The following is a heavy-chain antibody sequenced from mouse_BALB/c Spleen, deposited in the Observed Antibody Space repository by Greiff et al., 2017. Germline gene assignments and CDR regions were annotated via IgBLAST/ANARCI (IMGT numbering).Heavy chain of an antibody. D-gene: IGHD2-10*02. Sequence: EVKLQESGPGLVKPSQSLSLTCSVTGYSITSGYYWNWIRQFPGNKLEWMGYISYDGSNNYNPSLKNRISITRDTSKNQFFLKLNSVTTEDTATYYCARVYGNYDFAYWGQGTLVTVSA. CDR2: ISYDGSN. V-gene: IGHV3-6*02. CDR3: ARVYGNYDFAY. J-gene: IGHJ3*01. CDR1: GYSITSGYY.